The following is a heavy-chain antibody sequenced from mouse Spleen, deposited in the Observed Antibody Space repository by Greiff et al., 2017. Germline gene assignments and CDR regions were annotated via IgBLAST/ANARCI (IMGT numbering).Heavy chain of an antibody. Sequence: VKLQESGPGLVQPSQSLSITCTVSGFSLTSYGVHWVRQSPGKGLEWLGVIWSGGSTDYNAAFISRLSISKDNSKSQVFFKMNSLQADDTAIYYCARNRWLPYYYAMDYWGQGTSVTVSS. CDR2: IWSGGST. D-gene: IGHD2-3*01. J-gene: IGHJ4*01. CDR1: GFSLTSYG. CDR3: ARNRWLPYYYAMDY. V-gene: IGHV2-2*01.